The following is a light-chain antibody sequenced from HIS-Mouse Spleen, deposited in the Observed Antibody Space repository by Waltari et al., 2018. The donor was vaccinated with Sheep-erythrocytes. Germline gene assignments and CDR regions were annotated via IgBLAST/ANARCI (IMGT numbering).Light chain of an antibody. CDR2: DVS. CDR3: CSYAGSYTLV. J-gene: IGLJ2*01. Sequence: QSALTQPRSVSGSPGPSVTIPCTETSSDGGGYNYVSWYQQHPGKAPKLMIYDVSKRPSGVPDRFSGSKSGNTASLTISGLQAEDEADYYCCSYAGSYTLVFGGGTKLTVL. V-gene: IGLV2-11*01. CDR1: SSDGGGYNY.